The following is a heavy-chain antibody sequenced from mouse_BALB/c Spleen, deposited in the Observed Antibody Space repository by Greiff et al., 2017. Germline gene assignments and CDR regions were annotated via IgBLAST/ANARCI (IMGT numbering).Heavy chain of an antibody. Sequence: VQLQQSGPELVKPGASVKMSCKASGYTFTSYVMHWVKQKPGQGLEWIGYINPYNDGTKYNEKFKGKATLTSDKSSSTSYMELSSLTSEDSAVYYCARKYGNALYAMDYWGQGTSVTVSS. V-gene: IGHV1-14*01. CDR3: ARKYGNALYAMDY. J-gene: IGHJ4*01. CDR1: GYTFTSYV. CDR2: INPYNDGT. D-gene: IGHD2-10*02.